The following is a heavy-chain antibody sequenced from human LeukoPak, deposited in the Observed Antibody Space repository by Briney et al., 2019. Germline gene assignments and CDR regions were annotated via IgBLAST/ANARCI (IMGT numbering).Heavy chain of an antibody. Sequence: ASVKVSCKASGYTFTSYYMHWVRQAPGQGLEWMGIINPSGGSTSYAQKFQGRVTMTRDMSTSTVYMELSSLRSEDTAVYYCAREGDSGWYRHYYYYYYMDVWGKGTTVTVSS. D-gene: IGHD6-19*01. CDR1: GYTFTSYY. CDR2: INPSGGST. CDR3: AREGDSGWYRHYYYYYYMDV. V-gene: IGHV1-46*01. J-gene: IGHJ6*03.